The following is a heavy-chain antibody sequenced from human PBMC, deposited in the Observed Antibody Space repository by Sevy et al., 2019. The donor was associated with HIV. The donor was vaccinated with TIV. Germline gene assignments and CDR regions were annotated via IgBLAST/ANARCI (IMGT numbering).Heavy chain of an antibody. J-gene: IGHJ4*02. CDR1: GFAFYDYS. Sequence: GGSLRLSCAASGFAFYDYSMSWIRQAPGKGLEWVATLSFGCGKINYAYSVKGRCTISRDNSKNSFYLQMDNLRVEDTALYYCAREGCTRPHDYWGQGTRVTVSS. V-gene: IGHV3-23*01. CDR2: LSFGCGKI. CDR3: AREGCTRPHDY. D-gene: IGHD2-8*01.